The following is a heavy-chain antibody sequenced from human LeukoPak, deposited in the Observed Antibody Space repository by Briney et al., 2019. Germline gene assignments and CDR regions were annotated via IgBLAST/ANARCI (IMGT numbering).Heavy chain of an antibody. D-gene: IGHD2-21*02. J-gene: IGHJ4*02. V-gene: IGHV1-69*13. CDR1: GGTFSSYA. CDR3: ARGMLAYCGGDCYSDLDY. CDR2: IIPIFGTA. Sequence: ASVTVSCTASGGTFSSYAISWVRQAPGQGLEWMGGIIPIFGTANYAQKFQGRVTITADESTSTAYMELSSLRSEDTAVYYCARGMLAYCGGDCYSDLDYWGQGTLVTVSS.